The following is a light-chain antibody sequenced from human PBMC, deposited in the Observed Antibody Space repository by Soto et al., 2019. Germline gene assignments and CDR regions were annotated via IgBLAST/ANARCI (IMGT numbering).Light chain of an antibody. CDR3: QQYVAVVT. V-gene: IGKV3-20*01. CDR2: GAS. CDR1: QSLTNNY. Sequence: IVLPQSPCTLSLSPGERSTVACVSSQSLTNNYFAWYQQKPGRALRLLIDGASTRATGIPDRFSGSGSGTDFTLTISRLEPEDVAVYYCQQYVAVVTFGQGTKVDIK. J-gene: IGKJ1*01.